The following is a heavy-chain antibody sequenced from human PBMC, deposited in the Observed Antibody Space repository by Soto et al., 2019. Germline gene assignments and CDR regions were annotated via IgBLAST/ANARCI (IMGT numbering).Heavy chain of an antibody. J-gene: IGHJ6*02. CDR3: ARDLWGYCGTDCYPLDV. CDR2: IYHSGST. Sequence: SETLSLTCAVSGGSISSGGYSWSWIQQPPGKGLEWIGYIYHSGSTDYNSSFKTRVTISVDTSKNQFSLKLNSVTAADTAVYYCARDLWGYCGTDCYPLDVWGQGTTVTVSS. V-gene: IGHV4-61*08. D-gene: IGHD2-21*02. CDR1: GGSISSGGYS.